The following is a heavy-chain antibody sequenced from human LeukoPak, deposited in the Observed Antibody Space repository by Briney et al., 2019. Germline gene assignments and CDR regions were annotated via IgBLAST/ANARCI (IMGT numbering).Heavy chain of an antibody. CDR3: ARDWNYPAYYFDY. CDR1: GFTFSSYS. D-gene: IGHD1-7*01. J-gene: IGHJ4*02. Sequence: GGSLRLSCAASGFTFSSYSMNWVRQAPGKGLEWVSSISSSSSYIYYADSVKGRFTISRDNAENSLYLQMNSLRAEDTAVYYCARDWNYPAYYFDYWGQGTLVTASS. V-gene: IGHV3-21*01. CDR2: ISSSSSYI.